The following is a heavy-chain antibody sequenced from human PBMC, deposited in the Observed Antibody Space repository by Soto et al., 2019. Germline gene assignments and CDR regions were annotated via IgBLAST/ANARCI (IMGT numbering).Heavy chain of an antibody. D-gene: IGHD3-9*01. CDR3: ARAIGEYDILTGYYIPPQPFMSLFD. Sequence: QLQLQESGPGLVKPSETLSLTCTVSGGSISSSSYYWGWIRQPPGKGLEWIGSIYYSGSTYYNPSLKSGVTISVDTSKNQFSLKLSSVTAADTAVYYCARAIGEYDILTGYYIPPQPFMSLFDWGQGTLVTVSS. J-gene: IGHJ4*02. CDR2: IYYSGST. CDR1: GGSISSSSYY. V-gene: IGHV4-39*01.